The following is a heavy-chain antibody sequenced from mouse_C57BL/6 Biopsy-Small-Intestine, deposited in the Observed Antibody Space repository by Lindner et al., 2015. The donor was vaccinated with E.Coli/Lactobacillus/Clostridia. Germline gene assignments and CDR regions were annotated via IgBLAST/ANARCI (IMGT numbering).Heavy chain of an antibody. CDR1: GFTFSDYG. Sequence: VQLQESGGGLVKPGGSLKLSCAASGFTFSDYGMHWVRQAPEKGLEWVAYISSGSSTIYYADTAKGRFTISRDNAKNTLFLQMTSLRSEDTAMYYCARNYGSRYYYAMDYWGQGTSVTVSS. V-gene: IGHV5-17*01. D-gene: IGHD1-1*01. CDR2: ISSGSSTI. J-gene: IGHJ4*01. CDR3: ARNYGSRYYYAMDY.